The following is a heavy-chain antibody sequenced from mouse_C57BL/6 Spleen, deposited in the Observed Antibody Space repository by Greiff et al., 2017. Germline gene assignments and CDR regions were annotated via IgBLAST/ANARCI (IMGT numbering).Heavy chain of an antibody. V-gene: IGHV5-17*01. CDR3: AMDPVEAPYAMDY. D-gene: IGHD1-1*01. CDR1: GFTFSDYG. J-gene: IGHJ4*01. CDR2: ISSGSSTI. Sequence: EVKVVESGGGLVKPGGSLKLSCAASGFTFSDYGMHWVRQAPEQGLEWVAYISSGSSTIYYADTVKGRFTISRDNAKSTLYLQMTSLRSEDTAMYYCAMDPVEAPYAMDYWGQGTSVTVSS.